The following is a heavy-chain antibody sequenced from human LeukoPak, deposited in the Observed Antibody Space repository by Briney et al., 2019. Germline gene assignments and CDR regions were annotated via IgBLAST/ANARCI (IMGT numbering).Heavy chain of an antibody. Sequence: GASVKVSCKASGGTFSNHAISWVRQAPGQGLEWMGGIIPIFNTPNYAQKFQGRVTITADKSTSTAYMELSSLRSEDTAVYYCARRNSSGFSNWFDPWGRGTLVTVSS. J-gene: IGHJ5*02. V-gene: IGHV1-69*06. CDR3: ARRNSSGFSNWFDP. CDR2: IIPIFNTP. D-gene: IGHD6-19*01. CDR1: GGTFSNHA.